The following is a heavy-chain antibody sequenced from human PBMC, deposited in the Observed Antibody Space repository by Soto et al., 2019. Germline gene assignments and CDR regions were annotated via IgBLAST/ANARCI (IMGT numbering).Heavy chain of an antibody. CDR1: GGSISSGDYY. J-gene: IGHJ5*02. V-gene: IGHV4-30-4*01. Sequence: SETLSLTCTVSGGSISSGDYYWSWIRQPPGKGLEWIGYIYYSGSTYYNPSLKSRVTISVDTSKNQFSLKLSSVTAADTAVYYCARGSMEAEGRFLEWLPCFDPWGRGTLVTVSS. CDR3: ARGSMEAEGRFLEWLPCFDP. CDR2: IYYSGST. D-gene: IGHD3-3*01.